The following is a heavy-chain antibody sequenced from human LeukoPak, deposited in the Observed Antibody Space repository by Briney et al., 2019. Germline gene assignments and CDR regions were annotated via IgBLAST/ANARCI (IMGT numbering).Heavy chain of an antibody. D-gene: IGHD4-23*01. V-gene: IGHV1-46*01. CDR1: GNTFSSYF. CDR2: FSASGGST. CDR3: GRVTLYAFDI. J-gene: IGHJ3*02. Sequence: ASEKVSCKASGNTFSSYFIHWVRQAPGQGLERMGIFSASGGSTRYAQEFQGRVTMTRDTSTSTVYMELSSLRSEDTAVYYCGRVTLYAFDIWGQGTMVTVSS.